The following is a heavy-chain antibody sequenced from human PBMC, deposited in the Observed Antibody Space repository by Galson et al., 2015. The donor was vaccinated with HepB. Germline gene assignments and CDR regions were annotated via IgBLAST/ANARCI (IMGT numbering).Heavy chain of an antibody. D-gene: IGHD3-16*02. Sequence: SLRLSCAASGFTFSDYYMSWIRQAPGKGLEWVSYISSSGSTIYYADSVKGRFTISRDNAKNSLYLQMNSLRAEDTAVYYCARGGSYYDYIWGSYRMGYYFDYWGQGTLVTVSS. J-gene: IGHJ4*02. CDR3: ARGGSYYDYIWGSYRMGYYFDY. CDR2: ISSSGSTI. V-gene: IGHV3-11*01. CDR1: GFTFSDYY.